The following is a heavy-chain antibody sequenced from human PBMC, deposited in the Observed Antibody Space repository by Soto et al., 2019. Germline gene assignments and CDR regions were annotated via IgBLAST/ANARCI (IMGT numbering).Heavy chain of an antibody. J-gene: IGHJ6*02. CDR1: GGSISSGDYY. CDR3: ARDMWGANWNYVQPAYYYYYGMDV. V-gene: IGHV4-30-4*01. CDR2: IYYSGST. Sequence: SSETLSLTCTVSGGSISSGDYYWSWIRQPPGKGLEWIGYIYYSGSTYYSPSLKSRVTISVDTSKNQFSLKLGSVTAADTAVYYCARDMWGANWNYVQPAYYYYYGMDVWGQGTTVTVSS. D-gene: IGHD1-7*01.